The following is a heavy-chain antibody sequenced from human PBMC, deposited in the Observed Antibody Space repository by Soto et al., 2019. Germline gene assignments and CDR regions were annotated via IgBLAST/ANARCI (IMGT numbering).Heavy chain of an antibody. J-gene: IGHJ4*02. Sequence: EVQLVESGGGLVQPGGSLRLSCAASGFTFSDHYMDWVRQAPGKGLEWVGRTRDKANSYTTEYAASVKGRFTISRDDSKSSLYLQMNSLKTEDTAVYYCARRYQNSRRTFDYWGQGTLVTVSS. CDR3: ARRYQNSRRTFDY. CDR1: GFTFSDHY. CDR2: TRDKANSYTT. D-gene: IGHD2-2*01. V-gene: IGHV3-72*01.